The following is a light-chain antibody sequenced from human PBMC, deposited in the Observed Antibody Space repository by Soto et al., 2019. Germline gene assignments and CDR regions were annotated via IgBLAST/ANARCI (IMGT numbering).Light chain of an antibody. CDR2: AAS. CDR1: QSVGSN. V-gene: IGKV3-15*01. CDR3: QQYNNWS. Sequence: PQSPGTLSLAPGERATLSCRASQSVGSNLAWYQQKPGQAPRLLIYAASTRATGIPARFSGSGSGTEFTLPIRSLQSEDFAVNYCQQYNNWSFGQGTRLEI. J-gene: IGKJ5*01.